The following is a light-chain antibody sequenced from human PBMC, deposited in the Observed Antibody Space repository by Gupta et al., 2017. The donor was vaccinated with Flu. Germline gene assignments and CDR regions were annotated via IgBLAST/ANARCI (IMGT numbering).Light chain of an antibody. CDR3: ASWDDSLNGPWV. J-gene: IGLJ3*02. CDR1: TSNIGINT. V-gene: IGLV1-44*01. CDR2: NNN. Sequence: QSVLTQPPSASGTPGQTVTISCSGSTSNIGINTVTWYQQFPGTAPKLLIYNNNQRPSGVPDRFSGSKSGTSASLAISGLQSEDEADYYCASWDDSLNGPWVLGGGIKLTVL.